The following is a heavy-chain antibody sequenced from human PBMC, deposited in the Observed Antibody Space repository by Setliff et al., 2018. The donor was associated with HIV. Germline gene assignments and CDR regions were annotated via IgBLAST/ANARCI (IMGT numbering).Heavy chain of an antibody. CDR1: GDSISGYY. D-gene: IGHD6-19*01. V-gene: IGHV4-4*07. Sequence: SETLSLTCTVSGDSISGYYWSWIRQPAGRGLEWTGRIHTSGSTNYNPSLKSRVTISVDTPKNQFSLKLSSVTAADTAVYYCASTGYSSGWSFDYWGQGTLVTVSS. CDR2: IHTSGST. CDR3: ASTGYSSGWSFDY. J-gene: IGHJ4*02.